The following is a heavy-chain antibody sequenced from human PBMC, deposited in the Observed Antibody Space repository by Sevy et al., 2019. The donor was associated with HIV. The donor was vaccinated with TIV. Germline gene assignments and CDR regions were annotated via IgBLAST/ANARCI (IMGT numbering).Heavy chain of an antibody. V-gene: IGHV1-8*02. J-gene: IGHJ6*02. D-gene: IGHD3-3*01. CDR3: ARGGSGDVWKLGYRYYGMDV. Sequence: ASVKVSCKASGDTFNTFDINWVRQAPGQGLEWMGWLSPKRGSTGFAQKFQGRLTMTRDTSRNTAYMELSSLTSEDTAVYYCARGGSGDVWKLGYRYYGMDVWGQGTTVTVSS. CDR1: GDTFNTFD. CDR2: LSPKRGST.